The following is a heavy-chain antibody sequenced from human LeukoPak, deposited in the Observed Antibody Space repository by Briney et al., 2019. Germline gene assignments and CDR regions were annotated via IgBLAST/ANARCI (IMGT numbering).Heavy chain of an antibody. CDR3: ARELGINAFDV. CDR2: IDPNSGVT. Sequence: ASVKVSCKASGYTLTDNHLYWVRQAPGQGLEWMGWIDPNSGVTNFAQNFQGRLTMTRDTSINTAYMELSRLTSDDTTVDYCARELGINAFDVWGQGTMVTVSS. V-gene: IGHV1-2*02. D-gene: IGHD7-27*01. CDR1: GYTLTDNH. J-gene: IGHJ3*01.